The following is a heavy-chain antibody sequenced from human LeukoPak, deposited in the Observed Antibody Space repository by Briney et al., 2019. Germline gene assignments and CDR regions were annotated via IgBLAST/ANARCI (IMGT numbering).Heavy chain of an antibody. CDR1: GFTFSNYG. CDR2: IWYDGNNK. D-gene: IGHD7-27*01. J-gene: IGHJ2*01. V-gene: IGHV3-33*01. CDR3: ARDLAAGEHFYFDL. Sequence: GRSLRLSCAASGFTFSNYGMHWVRQAPGKGLEWVALIWYDGNNKYYVDSVKGRFTVSRDNSKNTLYLQMYSLRAEDTAVYYCARDLAAGEHFYFDLWGRGALVTVSS.